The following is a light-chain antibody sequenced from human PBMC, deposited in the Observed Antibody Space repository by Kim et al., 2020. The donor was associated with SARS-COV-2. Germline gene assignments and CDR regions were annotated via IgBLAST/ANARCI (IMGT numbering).Light chain of an antibody. CDR1: QSINTW. V-gene: IGKV1-5*03. J-gene: IGKJ1*01. CDR3: PKYNSPSRT. Sequence: DIQMTQSPSTLSASVGDRVTITCRASQSINTWLAWYQQKPGEAPKVLIYQASSLQSGVPSRFSGSGSGTEFTLTISSLQPDDFATHYCPKYNSPSRTFGQGTKVDIK. CDR2: QAS.